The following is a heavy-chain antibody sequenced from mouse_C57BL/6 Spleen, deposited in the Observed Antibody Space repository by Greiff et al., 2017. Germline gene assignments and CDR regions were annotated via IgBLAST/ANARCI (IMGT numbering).Heavy chain of an antibody. CDR3: ARPTGPWFAY. CDR1: GFTFSDYG. J-gene: IGHJ3*01. Sequence: EVQRVESGGGLVKPGGSLKLSCAASGFTFSDYGMHWVRQAPEKGLEWVAYISSGSSTIYYADTVKGRFTISRDNAKNTLFLQMTSLRSEDTAMYYCARPTGPWFAYWGQGTLVTVSA. CDR2: ISSGSSTI. D-gene: IGHD4-1*02. V-gene: IGHV5-17*01.